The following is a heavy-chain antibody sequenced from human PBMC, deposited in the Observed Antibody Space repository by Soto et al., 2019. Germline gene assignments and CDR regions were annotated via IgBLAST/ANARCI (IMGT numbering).Heavy chain of an antibody. Sequence: SETLSLTCTVSGASISSNYWSWIRQPPGKGLEWIGYIYYSGTTKYNSSLKSRVAMSVDTSKNQFSLNLSSVTAADTAVYYCARGGCSPCRFDPWGQGTLVTVSS. D-gene: IGHD3-10*02. CDR1: GASISSNY. CDR2: IYYSGTT. V-gene: IGHV4-59*01. J-gene: IGHJ5*02. CDR3: ARGGCSPCRFDP.